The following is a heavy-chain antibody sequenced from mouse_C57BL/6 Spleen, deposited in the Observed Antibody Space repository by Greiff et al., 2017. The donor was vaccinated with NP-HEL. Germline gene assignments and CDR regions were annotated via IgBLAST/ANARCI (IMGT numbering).Heavy chain of an antibody. CDR3: ARKETLRSYYFDY. V-gene: IGHV1-80*01. Sequence: VQLQQSGAELVKPGASVKISCKASGYAFSSYWMNWVKQRPGKGLEWIGQIYPGDGDTNYNGKFKGKATLTADKSSSTAYMQLSSLTSEDSAVYFCARKETLRSYYFDYWGQGTTLTVSS. J-gene: IGHJ2*01. CDR1: GYAFSSYW. CDR2: IYPGDGDT. D-gene: IGHD1-1*01.